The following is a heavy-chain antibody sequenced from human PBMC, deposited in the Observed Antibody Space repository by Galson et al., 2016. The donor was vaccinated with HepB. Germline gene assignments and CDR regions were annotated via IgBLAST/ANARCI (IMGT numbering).Heavy chain of an antibody. CDR2: ITGSDSNT. V-gene: IGHV3-23*01. D-gene: IGHD4-11*01. Sequence: SLRLSCAASGFSFSNYGMSWVRQAPGKGLEWVSSITGSDSNTYYADSVQGRFNISRDNSQTTLYLQMNSLRAQDTAVYYCALRRKATVTNSPPHYSYSYMDVWGKGTTVTVSS. CDR1: GFSFSNYG. J-gene: IGHJ6*03. CDR3: ALRRKATVTNSPPHYSYSYMDV.